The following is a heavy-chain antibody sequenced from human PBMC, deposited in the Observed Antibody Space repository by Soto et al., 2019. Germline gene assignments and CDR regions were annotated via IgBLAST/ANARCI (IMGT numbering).Heavy chain of an antibody. Sequence: ASVKVSFKASGGTFTNYAFSWVRQAPGQGLEWMGGIIPVFGTPDYAQKFQGRVTITADESTRTASMELSSLRSDDTAVYYCARERSVGYCITTTCPKPFYYYAMDVWGQGTTVTVSS. CDR2: IIPVFGTP. CDR3: ARERSVGYCITTTCPKPFYYYAMDV. V-gene: IGHV1-69*13. D-gene: IGHD2-2*01. J-gene: IGHJ6*02. CDR1: GGTFTNYA.